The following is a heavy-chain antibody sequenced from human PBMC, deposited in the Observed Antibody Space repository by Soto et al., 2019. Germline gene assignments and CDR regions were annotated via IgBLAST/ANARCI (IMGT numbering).Heavy chain of an antibody. CDR2: IYYSGST. CDR1: GGSISSSSYY. CDR3: ASTVIYCSSTSCYAEFDY. J-gene: IGHJ4*02. Sequence: QLQLQESGPGLVKPSETLSLTCTVSGGSISSSSYYWGWIRQPPGKGLEWLGSIYYSGSTYYNPSLTSRVTISVDTSKNQFSLKLSSVTAADTAVYYCASTVIYCSSTSCYAEFDYWGQGTLVTVSS. D-gene: IGHD2-2*01. V-gene: IGHV4-39*01.